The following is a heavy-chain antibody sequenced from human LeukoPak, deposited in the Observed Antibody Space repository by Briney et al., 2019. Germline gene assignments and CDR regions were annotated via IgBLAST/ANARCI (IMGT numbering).Heavy chain of an antibody. D-gene: IGHD3-9*01. CDR3: ARALLTGSFDY. CDR1: GGSISRYY. V-gene: IGHV4-59*01. J-gene: IGHJ4*02. Sequence: QVQLQESGPGLVKPSETLSLTCTVTGGSISRYYWGWLRQPPGKGLEWIGYIYDSGSTNYNPSLKSLVTISVDTSKNQFSLKLSSVTAADTAVYYCARALLTGSFDYWGQGTLVTVSS. CDR2: IYDSGST.